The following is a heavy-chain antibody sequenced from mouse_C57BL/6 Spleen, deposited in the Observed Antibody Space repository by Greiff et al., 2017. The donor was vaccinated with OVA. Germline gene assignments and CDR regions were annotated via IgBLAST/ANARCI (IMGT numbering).Heavy chain of an antibody. D-gene: IGHD3-2*02. CDR2: IDPEDGDT. CDR3: TTQTAQATWFAY. J-gene: IGHJ3*01. Sequence: VQLMQSGAELVRPGASVKLSCTASGFNFKDYYMHWVKQRPEQGLEWIGRIDPEDGDTEYAAKFQGKATMTADTSSNTAYLQLSSLTSEDTAVYYCTTQTAQATWFAYWGQGTLVTVSA. CDR1: GFNFKDYY. V-gene: IGHV14-1*01.